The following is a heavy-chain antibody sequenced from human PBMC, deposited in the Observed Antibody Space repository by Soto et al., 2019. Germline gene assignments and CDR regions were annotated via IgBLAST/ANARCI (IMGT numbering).Heavy chain of an antibody. Sequence: LRLSCAASGFTFSSYGMHWVRQAPGKGLEWVAVISYDGSNKYYADSVKGRFTISRDNSKNTLYLQMNSLRAEDTAVYYCAKEVYPASYCSSTSCYSAEYYYYGMDVWGQGTTVTVSS. CDR3: AKEVYPASYCSSTSCYSAEYYYYGMDV. CDR1: GFTFSSYG. CDR2: ISYDGSNK. V-gene: IGHV3-30*18. J-gene: IGHJ6*02. D-gene: IGHD2-2*01.